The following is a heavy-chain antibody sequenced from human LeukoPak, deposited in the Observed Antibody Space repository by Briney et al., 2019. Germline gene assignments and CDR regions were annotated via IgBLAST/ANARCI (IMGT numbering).Heavy chain of an antibody. J-gene: IGHJ5*02. CDR3: ARQELLWFGELMGGFDP. CDR1: GYSISSGYY. D-gene: IGHD3-10*01. V-gene: IGHV4-38-2*01. CDR2: IYHSGST. Sequence: PSETLSLTCAVSGYSISSGYYWGWIRQPPGKGLEWIGSIYHSGSTYYNPSLKSRVTISVDTSKNQFSLTLSSVTAADTAVYYCARQELLWFGELMGGFDPWGQGTLVTVSS.